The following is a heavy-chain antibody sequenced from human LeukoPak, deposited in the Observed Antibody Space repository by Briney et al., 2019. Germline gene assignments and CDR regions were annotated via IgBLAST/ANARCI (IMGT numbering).Heavy chain of an antibody. V-gene: IGHV3-33*01. CDR2: TWYDGSNK. Sequence: GGSLRLFCAASGFTFSSYGMHWVRQAPGKGLEGVAVTWYDGSNKYYADSVKGRFTISRDNSKYTRYLQMISLRDEDTAVYYCAREPLGYCSGDSCDLFHLWGQGTLVTVS. D-gene: IGHD2-15*01. J-gene: IGHJ5*02. CDR3: AREPLGYCSGDSCDLFHL. CDR1: GFTFSSYG.